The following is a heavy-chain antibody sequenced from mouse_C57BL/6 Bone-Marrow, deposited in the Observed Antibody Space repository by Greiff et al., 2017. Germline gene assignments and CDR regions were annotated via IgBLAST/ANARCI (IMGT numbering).Heavy chain of an antibody. CDR1: GFTFSSYG. CDR2: ISSGGSST. Sequence: EVKVVESGGDLVKPGGSLKLSCAASGFTFSSYGMSWVRQTPDKRLEWVATISSGGSSTYYPDSVKGRFTISRDNAKNTLYLQMSSLKSEDTAMYYCASTPLMVTMDYYAMDYWGQGTSVTVSS. D-gene: IGHD2-2*01. V-gene: IGHV5-6*01. CDR3: ASTPLMVTMDYYAMDY. J-gene: IGHJ4*01.